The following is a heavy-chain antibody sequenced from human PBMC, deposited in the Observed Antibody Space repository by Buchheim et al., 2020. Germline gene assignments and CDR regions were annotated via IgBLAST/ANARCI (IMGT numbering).Heavy chain of an antibody. V-gene: IGHV4-34*01. CDR2: INHSGST. CDR1: GGSFSGYY. D-gene: IGHD1-26*01. J-gene: IGHJ6*02. Sequence: QVQLQQWGAGLLKPSETLSLTCAVYGGSFSGYYWSWIRQPPGKGLEWIGEINHSGSTNYNPSLKSRVTISVDTSKNQFSLKLSSVTAADTAVYYCARSDGSYYFGLYYYYGMDVWCQGTT. CDR3: ARSDGSYYFGLYYYYGMDV.